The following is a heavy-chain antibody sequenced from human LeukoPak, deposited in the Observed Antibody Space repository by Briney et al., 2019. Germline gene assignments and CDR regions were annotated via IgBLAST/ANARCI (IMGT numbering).Heavy chain of an antibody. V-gene: IGHV1-18*01. Sequence: EASVKVSCKASGYTFSSYDITWVRQAPGQGLEWMGWISVYNGNTHYAQKLQGRVTMTTDTSTSTAYMELRSLRSDDTAVYYCARDRRDGYVDIWGQGTMVTVSS. CDR3: ARDRRDGYVDI. CDR1: GYTFSSYD. CDR2: ISVYNGNT. J-gene: IGHJ3*02. D-gene: IGHD5-12*01.